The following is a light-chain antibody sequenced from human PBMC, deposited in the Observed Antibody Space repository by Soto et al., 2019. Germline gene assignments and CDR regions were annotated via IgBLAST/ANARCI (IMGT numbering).Light chain of an antibody. Sequence: EIVMTQSPLSLPVTSGEPASISCKSSQSLLHSNGYNYLDWYLQKPGQSPQLLIYSGSNRASGVPDRFSGSGSGTDFTLKISRVEAEDVAVYYCMQALQAPFTFGPGTKVDIK. CDR3: MQALQAPFT. V-gene: IGKV2-28*01. CDR2: SGS. CDR1: QSLLHSNGYNY. J-gene: IGKJ3*01.